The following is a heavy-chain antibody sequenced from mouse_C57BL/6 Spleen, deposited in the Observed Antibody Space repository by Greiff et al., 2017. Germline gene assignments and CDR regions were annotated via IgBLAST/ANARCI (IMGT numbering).Heavy chain of an antibody. CDR1: GYTFTDYN. CDR2: INPNNGGT. D-gene: IGHD2-1*01. CDR3: ARIYYGNYGDAMDY. J-gene: IGHJ4*01. Sequence: EVQLQQSGPELVKPGASVKIPCKASGYTFTDYNMDWVKQSHGKSLEWIGDINPNNGGTIYNQKFKGKATLTVDKSNSTAYMELRSLTSEDTAVYYCARIYYGNYGDAMDYWGQGASVTVSS. V-gene: IGHV1-18*01.